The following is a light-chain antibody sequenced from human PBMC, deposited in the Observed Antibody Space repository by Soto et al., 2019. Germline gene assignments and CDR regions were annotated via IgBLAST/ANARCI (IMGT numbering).Light chain of an antibody. CDR2: LGS. Sequence: DIVMTQSPLSLSVTPGEPASISCRSSQSLLHSNGQNYLDWYVQKPGQSPQLLIYLGSSRASGVPDRFSGSGSGTDFTLKISRVEAVDVGVYYCMQALQTPLTFGQGTKVEIK. CDR3: MQALQTPLT. J-gene: IGKJ1*01. CDR1: QSLLHSNGQNY. V-gene: IGKV2-28*01.